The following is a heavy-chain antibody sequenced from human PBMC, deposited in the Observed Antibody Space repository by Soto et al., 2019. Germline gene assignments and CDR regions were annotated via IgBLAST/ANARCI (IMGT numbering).Heavy chain of an antibody. CDR2: ISWNSGSI. D-gene: IGHD6-19*01. J-gene: IGHJ6*03. V-gene: IGHV3-9*01. CDR1: GFTFDDYA. Sequence: EVQLVESGGGLVQPGRSLRLSCAASGFTFDDYAMHWVRQAPGKGLEWVSGISWNSGSIGYADSVKGRFTISRDNAKNSLYLQMNSLRAEDTALYYCAKGREYSSVHYYYYYMDVWGKGTTVTVSS. CDR3: AKGREYSSVHYYYYYMDV.